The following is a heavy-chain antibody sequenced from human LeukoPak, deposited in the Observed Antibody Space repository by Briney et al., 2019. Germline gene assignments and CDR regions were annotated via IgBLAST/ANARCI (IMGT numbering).Heavy chain of an antibody. CDR1: GGFFSSYY. Sequence: PSETLSLTCAVYGGFFSSYYWSWIRQPPGKGLEWIGEINHSGSTNYNPSLKSRVTLSVDTSKNQFSLKLSSVTAADTAVYYCARAMPTRRTYDYWGQGTLVTVSS. CDR3: ARAMPTRRTYDY. V-gene: IGHV4-34*01. J-gene: IGHJ4*02. CDR2: INHSGST. D-gene: IGHD2-2*01.